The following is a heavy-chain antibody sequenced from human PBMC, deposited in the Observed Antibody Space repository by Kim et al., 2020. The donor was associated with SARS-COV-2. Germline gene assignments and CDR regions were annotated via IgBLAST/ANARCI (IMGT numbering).Heavy chain of an antibody. V-gene: IGHV4-39*01. CDR3: ARISSGYYDFWSGSFDY. CDR1: GGSISSSSYY. Sequence: SETLSLTCTVSGGSISSSSYYWGWIRQPPGNGLEWIGSIYYSGSTYYNPSLKSRVTISVDTSKNQFSLKLSSVTAADTAVYYCARISSGYYDFWSGSFDYWGQGTLVTVSS. D-gene: IGHD3-3*01. CDR2: IYYSGST. J-gene: IGHJ4*02.